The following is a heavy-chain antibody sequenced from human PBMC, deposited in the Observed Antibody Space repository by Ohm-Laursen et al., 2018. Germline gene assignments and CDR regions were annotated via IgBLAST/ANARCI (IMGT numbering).Heavy chain of an antibody. D-gene: IGHD4-17*01. Sequence: SLRLSCAASGFTVSNNYMSWVRQAPGKGLEWVSVIYSGGGTNYADSVKGQFTISRDNSKNTLYLQMNSLRAEDTAVYYCARSIKDNGDYEWGQGTLVTVYS. CDR1: GFTVSNNY. J-gene: IGHJ4*02. CDR2: IYSGGGT. CDR3: ARSIKDNGDYE. V-gene: IGHV3-53*01.